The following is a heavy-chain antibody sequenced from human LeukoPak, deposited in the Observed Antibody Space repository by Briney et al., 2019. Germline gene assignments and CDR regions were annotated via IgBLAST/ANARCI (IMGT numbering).Heavy chain of an antibody. CDR1: GFTFSSYS. J-gene: IGHJ5*02. V-gene: IGHV3-48*01. D-gene: IGHD3-3*01. CDR2: ISSISRTI. CDR3: VRATDP. Sequence: GGSLRLSCAASGFTFSSYSMNWVRQAPGKGLEWGSYISSISRTIYYAASVKGRFTISRDNAKNSLYLQMNSLSAEEPAVYYCVRATDPWGPGTLVTVSS.